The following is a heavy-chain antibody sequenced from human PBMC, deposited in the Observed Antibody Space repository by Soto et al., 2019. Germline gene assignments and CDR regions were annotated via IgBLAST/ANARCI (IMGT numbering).Heavy chain of an antibody. CDR3: AKARGSSWYVDY. D-gene: IGHD6-13*01. Sequence: PGGSLRLSCAASGFTFTRFAMTWVRQAPGKGLEWVSAISGSGNSTYYADSVKGRFTISRDNSKNTLYLQMHSLRAEDTAVYYCAKARGSSWYVDYCGQGTLVTVSS. V-gene: IGHV3-23*01. CDR1: GFTFTRFA. CDR2: ISGSGNST. J-gene: IGHJ4*02.